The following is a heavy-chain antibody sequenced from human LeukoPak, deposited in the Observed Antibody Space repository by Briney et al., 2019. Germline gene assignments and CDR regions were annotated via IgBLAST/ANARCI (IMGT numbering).Heavy chain of an antibody. CDR1: GFTVSSNY. D-gene: IGHD3-22*01. Sequence: HAGGSLRLSCAAPGFTVSSNYMSWVRRAPGKGLEWVSVIYSGGSTYYADSVKGRFTISRDNFKNTLYLQMNSLRAEDTAVYYCASQASRNYDATYYFDYWGQGTLVTVSS. J-gene: IGHJ4*02. CDR2: IYSGGST. V-gene: IGHV3-53*01. CDR3: ASQASRNYDATYYFDY.